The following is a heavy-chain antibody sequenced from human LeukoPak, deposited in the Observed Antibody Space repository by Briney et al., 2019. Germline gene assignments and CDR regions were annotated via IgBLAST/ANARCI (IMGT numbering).Heavy chain of an antibody. D-gene: IGHD2-2*01. CDR1: GGTFSSYA. Sequence: ASVKVSCKASGGTFSSYAISWVRQAPGQGLEWMGRIIPILGIANYAQKFQGRVTVTADESTSTAYMELSSLRSEDTAVYYCARDQVVVPEAFDIWGQGTMVTLSS. J-gene: IGHJ3*02. V-gene: IGHV1-69*04. CDR3: ARDQVVVPEAFDI. CDR2: IIPILGIA.